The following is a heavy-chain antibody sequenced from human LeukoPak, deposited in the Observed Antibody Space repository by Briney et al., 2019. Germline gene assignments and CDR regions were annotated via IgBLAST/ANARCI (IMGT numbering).Heavy chain of an antibody. CDR2: VYYSGST. CDR3: ARDTVAGNYFDY. Sequence: SETLSLTCTVSDGSISGHYWSWIRQPPGKGLESIGFVYYSGSTNYNPSLKGRVTISLDTSKNQFSLQLNSVTPEDTAVYYCARDTVAGNYFDYWGQGTLVTVSS. V-gene: IGHV4-59*11. CDR1: DGSISGHY. D-gene: IGHD4-23*01. J-gene: IGHJ4*02.